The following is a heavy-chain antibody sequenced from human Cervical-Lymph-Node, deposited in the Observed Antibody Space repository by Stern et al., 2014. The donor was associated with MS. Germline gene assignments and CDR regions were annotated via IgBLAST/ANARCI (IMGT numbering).Heavy chain of an antibody. V-gene: IGHV4-39*02. CDR3: ARVPTAESAFDI. CDR1: GASISSSIYY. Sequence: QLQLQESGPRLVKPSETLSLTCSVSGASISSSIYYWGWIRQPPGKGLEWIGIIYYTGTTYNNPSLKSRVTLSVDTPKNRFPLKLPSVTATDTAVYYCARVPTAESAFDIWGQGTMVTVSS. J-gene: IGHJ3*02. D-gene: IGHD6-19*01. CDR2: IYYTGTT.